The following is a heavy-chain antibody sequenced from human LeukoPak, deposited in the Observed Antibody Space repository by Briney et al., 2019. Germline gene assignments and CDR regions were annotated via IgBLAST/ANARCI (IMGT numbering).Heavy chain of an antibody. CDR1: GYTFTSYG. CDR2: ISAYSGNT. CDR3: ARGPQAAGNYFDY. V-gene: IGHV1-18*01. Sequence: GASVKVSCKASGYTFTSYGISWVRQAPGQGLEWMGWISAYSGNTDYVQKIQGRVTMTTDTSTSTAYMELRSLRSEDTAVYYCARGPQAAGNYFDYWGQGTLVTVSS. D-gene: IGHD6-13*01. J-gene: IGHJ4*02.